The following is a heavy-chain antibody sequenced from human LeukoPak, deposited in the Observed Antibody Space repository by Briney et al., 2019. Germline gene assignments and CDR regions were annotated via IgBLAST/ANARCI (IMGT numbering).Heavy chain of an antibody. V-gene: IGHV3-23*01. Sequence: GGSLRLSCAASGFTFSSFSMTWVRQAPGKGLEWVSSIIVSGTTYYADSVKGRFTISRDSFRGTLFLQMDSLRVEDAAVYFCAKGSVGNADFASWGQGALVTVSS. CDR3: AKGSVGNADFAS. CDR1: GFTFSSFS. J-gene: IGHJ4*02. D-gene: IGHD6-25*01. CDR2: IIVSGTT.